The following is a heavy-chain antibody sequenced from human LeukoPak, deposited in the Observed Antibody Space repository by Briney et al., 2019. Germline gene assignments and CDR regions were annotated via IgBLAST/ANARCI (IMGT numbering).Heavy chain of an antibody. D-gene: IGHD6-13*01. CDR2: LSGSGGST. CDR3: AKIATAGYYSYSMDV. CDR1: GFTFISYA. Sequence: GGSLRLSCAASGFTFISYAMTWVRQAPGKGLEWVSRLSGSGGSTYYADSVKGRFTISRDNSKNTLYLQMNSLRAEDTAVYFCAKIATAGYYSYSMDVWGKGTTVTVSS. V-gene: IGHV3-23*01. J-gene: IGHJ6*03.